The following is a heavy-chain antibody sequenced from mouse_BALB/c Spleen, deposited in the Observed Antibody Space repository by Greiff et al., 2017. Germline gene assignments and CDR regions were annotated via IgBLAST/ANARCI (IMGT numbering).Heavy chain of an antibody. Sequence: EVQLVESGGGLVQPGGSLKLSCAASGFTFSSYTMSWVRQTPEKRLEWVAYISNGGGSTYYPDTVKGRFTISRDNAKNTLYLQMSSLKSEDTAMYYCARLDYGSSRYFDYWGQGTTLTVSS. J-gene: IGHJ2*01. CDR3: ARLDYGSSRYFDY. CDR1: GFTFSSYT. CDR2: ISNGGGST. V-gene: IGHV5-12-2*01. D-gene: IGHD1-1*01.